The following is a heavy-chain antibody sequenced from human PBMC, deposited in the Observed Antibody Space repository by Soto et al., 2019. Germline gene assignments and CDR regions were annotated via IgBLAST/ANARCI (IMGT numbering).Heavy chain of an antibody. V-gene: IGHV4-59*08. J-gene: IGHJ4*02. D-gene: IGHD5-12*01. Sequence: SETLSLTCTVSGGSISSYYWSWIRQPPGKGLEWIGYIYYSGSTNYNPSLKSRVTISVDTSKNQFSLKLSSVTAADTAVYYCARHLVATGFFDYWGQGTLVTVS. CDR1: GGSISSYY. CDR3: ARHLVATGFFDY. CDR2: IYYSGST.